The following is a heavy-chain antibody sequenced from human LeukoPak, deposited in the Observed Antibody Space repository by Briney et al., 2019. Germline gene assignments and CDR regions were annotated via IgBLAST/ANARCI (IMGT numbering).Heavy chain of an antibody. CDR3: ARDYGGNHFDY. Sequence: ASVKVSCKASGYTFTDFNMHWVRQAPGQGLEWMGWIIPNSGGTKYAQKFQGRVTMTRDTSISTAYMELSRLTSDDTAVYHCARDYGGNHFDYWAQGTLVTVSS. J-gene: IGHJ4*02. CDR1: GYTFTDFN. D-gene: IGHD4-23*01. CDR2: IIPNSGGT. V-gene: IGHV1-2*02.